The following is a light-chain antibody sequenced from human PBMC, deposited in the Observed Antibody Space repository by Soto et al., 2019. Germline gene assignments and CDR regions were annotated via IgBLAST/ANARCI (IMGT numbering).Light chain of an antibody. CDR2: KAS. V-gene: IGKV1-5*03. J-gene: IGKJ1*01. Sequence: DIQMTQSPSTLSASVGDRVTITCRASQSISNWLAWYQQKPGKAPKLLIYKASSLESGVPSRFSVSGSGTQVTLTISSLQPDDFATYYCEQYNTYSTLGQGTKVEIK. CDR3: EQYNTYST. CDR1: QSISNW.